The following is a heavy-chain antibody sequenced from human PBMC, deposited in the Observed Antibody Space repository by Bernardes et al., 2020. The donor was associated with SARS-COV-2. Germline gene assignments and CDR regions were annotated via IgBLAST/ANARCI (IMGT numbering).Heavy chain of an antibody. CDR1: GFTFSDYY. CDR3: ARGYCSGGSCYLYYYYYYYMDV. D-gene: IGHD2-15*01. V-gene: IGHV3-11*05. Sequence: GGSLRLSCAASGFTFSDYYMSWIRQAPGKGLEWVSYISSSSSYTNYADSVKGRFTISRDNAKNSLYLQMNSLRAEDTAVYYCARGYCSGGSCYLYYYYYYYMDVWGKGTTVTVSS. J-gene: IGHJ6*03. CDR2: ISSSSSYT.